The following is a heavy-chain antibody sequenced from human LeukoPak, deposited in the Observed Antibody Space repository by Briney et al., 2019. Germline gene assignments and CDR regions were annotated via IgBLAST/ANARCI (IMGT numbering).Heavy chain of an antibody. CDR3: ARDYSSSSYYYGMDV. Sequence: PGGSLRLSWAASGFTVSSNYMSWVRQAPGKGLGGVSVIYSGGSTYYADSVKGRFTISRDNSKNTLYLQMNSLRAEDTAVYYCARDYSSSSYYYGMDVWGQGTTVTVSS. CDR2: IYSGGST. D-gene: IGHD6-6*01. V-gene: IGHV3-66*01. CDR1: GFTVSSNY. J-gene: IGHJ6*02.